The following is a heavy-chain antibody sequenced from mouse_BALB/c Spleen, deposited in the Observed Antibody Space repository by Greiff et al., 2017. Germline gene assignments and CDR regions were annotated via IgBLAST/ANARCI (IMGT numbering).Heavy chain of an antibody. J-gene: IGHJ4*01. D-gene: IGHD1-1*01. CDR3: ARVLLRYYYAMDY. Sequence: QVQLQQSAAELARPGASVKMSCKASGYTFTSYTMHWVKQRPGQGLEWIGYINPSSGYTEYNQKFKDKTTLTADKSSSTAYMQLSSLTSEDSAVYYCARVLLRYYYAMDYWGQGTSVTVSS. CDR2: INPSSGYT. CDR1: GYTFTSYT. V-gene: IGHV1-4*02.